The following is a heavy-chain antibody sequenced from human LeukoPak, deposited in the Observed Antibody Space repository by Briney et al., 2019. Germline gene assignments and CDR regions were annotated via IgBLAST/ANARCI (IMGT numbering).Heavy chain of an antibody. J-gene: IGHJ6*02. D-gene: IGHD1-26*01. CDR2: ISYDGSNK. CDR3: ARDGGRPPYYGMDV. Sequence: GRSLRLSCAASGFTFSSYAMHWVRQAPGKGLEWVAVISYDGSNKYYADSVKGRFTISRDNSKNTLYLQMNSLRAEDTAVYYCARDGGRPPYYGMDVWGQGTTVTVSS. V-gene: IGHV3-30-3*01. CDR1: GFTFSSYA.